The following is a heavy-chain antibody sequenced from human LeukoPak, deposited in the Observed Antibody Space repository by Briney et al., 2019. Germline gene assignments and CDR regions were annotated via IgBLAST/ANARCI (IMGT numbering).Heavy chain of an antibody. V-gene: IGHV1-2*06. CDR3: ARDRKGITMVRGVIHNWFDP. CDR2: INPNSGGT. D-gene: IGHD3-10*01. CDR1: GYTFTGYY. Sequence: GASVKVSCKASGYTFTGYYMHWVRQAPGQGLEWMGRINPNSGGTNYAQEFQGRVTMTRDTSISTAYMELSRLRSDDTPVYYCARDRKGITMVRGVIHNWFDPWGQGTLVTVSS. J-gene: IGHJ5*02.